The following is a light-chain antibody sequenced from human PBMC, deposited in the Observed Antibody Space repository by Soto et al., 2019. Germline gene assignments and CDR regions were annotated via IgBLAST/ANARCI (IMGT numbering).Light chain of an antibody. V-gene: IGLV1-47*01. J-gene: IGLJ1*01. Sequence: QSVLNRPPSGSGTPGQSGTISCYGSSSNIGSNYVYWYQQLPGTAPKLLIYRNNQRPSGVPDRFSGSKSGTSASLAISGLRSEDEADYYCAAWDDSLSGFYVFGTGTKVTVL. CDR2: RNN. CDR3: AAWDDSLSGFYV. CDR1: SSNIGSNY.